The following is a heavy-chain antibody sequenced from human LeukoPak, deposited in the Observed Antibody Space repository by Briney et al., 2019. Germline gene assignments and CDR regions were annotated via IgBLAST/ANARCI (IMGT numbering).Heavy chain of an antibody. Sequence: ASVKVSCKASGYTFTGYYMHWVRQAPGQGLEWVGWINPNSGGTNYAQKFQGRVTMTRDTSISTAYMELSRLRSDDTAVYYCASSAAVAGTRGDYFDYWGQGTLVTVSS. CDR1: GYTFTGYY. V-gene: IGHV1-2*02. J-gene: IGHJ4*02. CDR3: ASSAAVAGTRGDYFDY. CDR2: INPNSGGT. D-gene: IGHD6-19*01.